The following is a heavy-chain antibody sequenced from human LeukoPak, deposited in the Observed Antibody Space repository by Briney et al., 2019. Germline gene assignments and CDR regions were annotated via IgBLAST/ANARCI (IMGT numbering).Heavy chain of an antibody. CDR1: GGSIINSNYY. J-gene: IGHJ5*02. V-gene: IGHV4-39*01. Sequence: PSETLSLTCTVSGGSIINSNYYWAWMRQPPGKELEWIANIYYSGSTYYNPSLKSRVTISVDTSKNQFSLRVRSVTAADTAVYYCGSNFHDSANHAGNYFDPWRQGALVIVFS. D-gene: IGHD3-10*01. CDR3: GSNFHDSANHAGNYFDP. CDR2: IYYSGST.